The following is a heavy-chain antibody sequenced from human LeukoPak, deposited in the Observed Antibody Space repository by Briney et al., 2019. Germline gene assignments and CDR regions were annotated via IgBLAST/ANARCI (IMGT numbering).Heavy chain of an antibody. V-gene: IGHV4-39*01. CDR3: GRHSRRYPLDY. Sequence: SETLSLTCTVSGGSISSSSYYWGWIRQPPGKGLEWIGSIYYSGSTYYNPSLKSRVTISVDTSKNQFSLKLSSVTAADTAVYYCGRHSRRYPLDYWGQGTLVTVSS. D-gene: IGHD1-26*01. J-gene: IGHJ4*02. CDR2: IYYSGST. CDR1: GGSISSSSYY.